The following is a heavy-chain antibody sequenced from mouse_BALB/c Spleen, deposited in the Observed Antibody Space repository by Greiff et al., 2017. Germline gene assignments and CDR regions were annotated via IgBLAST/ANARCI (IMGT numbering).Heavy chain of an antibody. D-gene: IGHD3-1*01. CDR1: GFNIKDTY. CDR3: ATPQLGLRGFAY. J-gene: IGHJ3*01. CDR2: IDPANGNT. V-gene: IGHV14-3*02. Sequence: VQLQQSGAELVTPGASVKLSCTASGFNIKDTYMHWVKQRPEQGLEWIGRIDPANGNTKYDPKFQGKATITADTSSNTAYLQLSSLTSEDTAVYYCATPQLGLRGFAYWGQGTLVTVSA.